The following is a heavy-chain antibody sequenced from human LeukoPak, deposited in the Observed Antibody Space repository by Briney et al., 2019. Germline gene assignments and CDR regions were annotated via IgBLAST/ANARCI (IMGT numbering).Heavy chain of an antibody. D-gene: IGHD2-2*01. J-gene: IGHJ4*02. CDR2: ISSSSSYI. CDR1: GFTFSSYA. Sequence: GGSLRLSCAASGFTFSSYAISWVRQAPGKGLEWVSSISSSSSYIYYADSVKGRFTISRDNAKNSLYLQMNSLRAEDTAVYYCARDTVVPAAVDYWGQGTLVTVSS. V-gene: IGHV3-21*01. CDR3: ARDTVVPAAVDY.